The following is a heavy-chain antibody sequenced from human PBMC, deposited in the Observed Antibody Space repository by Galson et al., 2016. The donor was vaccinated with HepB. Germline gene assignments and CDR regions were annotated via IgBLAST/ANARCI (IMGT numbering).Heavy chain of an antibody. CDR1: RFSLSTSGVG. CDR3: AHGRGWLSDY. J-gene: IGHJ4*02. V-gene: IGHV2-5*02. Sequence: PALVKPTQTVTLTCTFSRFSLSTSGVGVGWIRQPPGKALEWLALIYWDDDNHYSPSLKRRHTITKDTSKNQVVLTMTNMDPLDTATYYCAHGRGWLSDYWGQGTLVTVSS. CDR2: IYWDDDN. D-gene: IGHD6-19*01.